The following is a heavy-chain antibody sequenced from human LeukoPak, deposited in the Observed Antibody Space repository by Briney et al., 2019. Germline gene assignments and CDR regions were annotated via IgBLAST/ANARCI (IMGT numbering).Heavy chain of an antibody. CDR1: GFTFSSYT. CDR3: ARGFGAFDI. Sequence: GESLKISCAASGFTFSSYTMNWVRQAPGKGLEWVSSISSSSTSIYYADSVKGRFTISRDNAKNSLYLQMNSLRAEDTAVYYCARGFGAFDIWGQGTMVTVSS. D-gene: IGHD3-16*01. V-gene: IGHV3-21*01. CDR2: ISSSSTSI. J-gene: IGHJ3*02.